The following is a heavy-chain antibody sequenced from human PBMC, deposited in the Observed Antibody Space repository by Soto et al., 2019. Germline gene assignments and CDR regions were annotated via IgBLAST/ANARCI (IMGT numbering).Heavy chain of an antibody. Sequence: ESGGGVVQPGRSLRLSCAASGFTFSSYGMHWVRQAPGKGLEWVAVIWYDGSNKYYADSVKGRFTISRDNSKNTLYLQMNSLRAEDTAVYYCARDAATVTTGWFDPWGQGTLVTVSS. CDR1: GFTFSSYG. CDR3: ARDAATVTTGWFDP. V-gene: IGHV3-33*01. J-gene: IGHJ5*02. CDR2: IWYDGSNK. D-gene: IGHD4-17*01.